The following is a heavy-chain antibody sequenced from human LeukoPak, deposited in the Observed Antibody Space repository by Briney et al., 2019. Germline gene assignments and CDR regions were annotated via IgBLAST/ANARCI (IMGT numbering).Heavy chain of an antibody. CDR3: ARVPRSYCSSTSCYAFDP. D-gene: IGHD2-2*01. CDR1: GFTFTSYW. CDR2: INEDGGGR. Sequence: PGGSLRLSCATSGFTFTSYWMTWVRQAPGKGLEWVANINEDGGGRYYVDSVKGRFTISRDNAKNSLYLQMNSLRAEDTAVYYCARVPRSYCSSTSCYAFDPWGQGTLVTVSS. V-gene: IGHV3-7*01. J-gene: IGHJ5*02.